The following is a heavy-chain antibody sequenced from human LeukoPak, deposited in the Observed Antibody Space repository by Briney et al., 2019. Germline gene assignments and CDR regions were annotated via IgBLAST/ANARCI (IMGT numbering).Heavy chain of an antibody. J-gene: IGHJ4*02. CDR1: GFTFSSYR. D-gene: IGHD6-13*01. Sequence: SGGSLRLSCAASGFTFSSYRMSWVRQAPGKGLEWVANIKQDGSEKYYVDSVKGRFTISRDNAKNSLYLQMNSLRAEDTAVYYCARRVAAAGTPFDYWGQGTLVTVSS. V-gene: IGHV3-7*01. CDR2: IKQDGSEK. CDR3: ARRVAAAGTPFDY.